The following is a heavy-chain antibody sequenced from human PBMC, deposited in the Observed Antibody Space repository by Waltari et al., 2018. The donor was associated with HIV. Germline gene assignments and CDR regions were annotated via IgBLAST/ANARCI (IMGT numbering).Heavy chain of an antibody. Sequence: QVQLVQSGAEVKKPGSSVKVSCKASGGTFSSYTISWVRQASGQGLEWMGSIIPCLGIATYAQKFQGRVTITAEKPTSTAYMERSSLRSEDTAVYYCARDATGYYASSGYFYYWGQGTLVTVSS. V-gene: IGHV1-69*08. CDR3: ARDATGYYASSGYFYY. J-gene: IGHJ4*02. CDR2: IIPCLGIA. CDR1: GGTFSSYT. D-gene: IGHD3-22*01.